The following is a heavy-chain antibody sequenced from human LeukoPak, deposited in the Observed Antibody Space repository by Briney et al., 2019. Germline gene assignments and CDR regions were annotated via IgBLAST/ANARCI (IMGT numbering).Heavy chain of an antibody. V-gene: IGHV1-69*05. Sequence: SVKVSCKASGGTFSSYAISWVRQAPGQWLEWMGRIIPIFGTANYAQKFQGRVTITTDESTSTAYMELSSLRSEDTAVYYCARDIGYYYDSSGYYYGWGQGTLVTVSS. J-gene: IGHJ4*02. CDR3: ARDIGYYYDSSGYYYG. CDR2: IIPIFGTA. D-gene: IGHD3-22*01. CDR1: GGTFSSYA.